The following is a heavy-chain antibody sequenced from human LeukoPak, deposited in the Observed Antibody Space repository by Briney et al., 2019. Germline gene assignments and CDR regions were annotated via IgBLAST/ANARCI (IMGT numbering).Heavy chain of an antibody. CDR2: IHWDNDGK. Sequence: GGSLRLSCAASGFPLRDYAMHWVRQAPGKGLEWVSGIHWDNDGKGYADSVKGRFTISRDNAKNSLYLQMDSLRPEDTALYYCTKDISPGGADIWGQGTMVTVSS. CDR3: TKDISPGGADI. D-gene: IGHD3-16*01. V-gene: IGHV3-9*01. J-gene: IGHJ3*02. CDR1: GFPLRDYA.